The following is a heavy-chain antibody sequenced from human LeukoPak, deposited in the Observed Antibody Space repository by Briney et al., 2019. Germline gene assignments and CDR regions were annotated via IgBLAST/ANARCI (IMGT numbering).Heavy chain of an antibody. D-gene: IGHD3-22*01. CDR2: IVVGSGNT. Sequence: SVKVSCKASGFTFTSSAVQWVRQARGKRLEWIGWIVVGSGNTNYAQKFQESVTITRDMSTSTAYMELSSLRSEDTAVYYCAAGTPVVNFDYWGQGTLFTVSS. V-gene: IGHV1-58*01. CDR3: AAGTPVVNFDY. CDR1: GFTFTSSA. J-gene: IGHJ4*02.